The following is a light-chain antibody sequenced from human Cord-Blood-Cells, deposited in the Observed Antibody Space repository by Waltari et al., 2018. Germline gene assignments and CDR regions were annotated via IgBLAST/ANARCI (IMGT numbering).Light chain of an antibody. CDR3: CSYAGSWV. CDR1: ISHVGGYNH. V-gene: IGLV2-11*01. J-gene: IGLJ3*02. Sequence: QSALTQPRSVSGSPGQSVTISCTGTISHVGGYNHVSWYQQHPGKAPKLMIYDVSNRPSGVPYRFSGSKSGNTASLTISGLQAEDEADYYCCSYAGSWVFGGGTKLTVL. CDR2: DVS.